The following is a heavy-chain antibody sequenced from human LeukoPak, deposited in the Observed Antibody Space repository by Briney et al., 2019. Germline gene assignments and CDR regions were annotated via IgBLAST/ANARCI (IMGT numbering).Heavy chain of an antibody. CDR2: ISGSGGST. V-gene: IGHV3-23*01. Sequence: GGSLRLSCAASGFTFSSYAMSWVRQAPGKGLEWVSAISGSGGSTYYADSVKGRFTISRDNSKNTLYLQMNSLRAEDTAVYYCARGPAITIFGVVPYYFDSWGQGTLVTVSS. J-gene: IGHJ4*02. D-gene: IGHD3-3*01. CDR3: ARGPAITIFGVVPYYFDS. CDR1: GFTFSSYA.